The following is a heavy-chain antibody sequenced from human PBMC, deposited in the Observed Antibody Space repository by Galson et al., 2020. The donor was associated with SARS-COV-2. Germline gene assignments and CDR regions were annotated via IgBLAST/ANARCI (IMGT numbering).Heavy chain of an antibody. CDR3: ARGHFLEWLLTSYYFDY. V-gene: IGHV1-8*01. D-gene: IGHD3-3*01. J-gene: IGHJ4*02. CDR1: GYTFTSYD. CDR2: MNPNSGNT. Sequence: ASVKVSCKASGYTFTSYDINWVRQATGQGLEWMGWMNPNSGNTGYAQKFQGRVTMTRNTSISTAYMELSSLRSEDTAVYYCARGHFLEWLLTSYYFDYWGQGTLVTGSS.